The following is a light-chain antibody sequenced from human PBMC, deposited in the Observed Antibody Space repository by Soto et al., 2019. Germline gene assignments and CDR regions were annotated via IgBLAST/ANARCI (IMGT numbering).Light chain of an antibody. V-gene: IGLV4-69*01. Sequence: QSVLTQSPSASASLGASVKLTCTLSSGHSNYVIAWHQQQPEKGPRYLMKVNSEGSHNKGDGIPDRFSGSGSGAERHLTISSLQSEDEADYYCQTWDTGIQVFGGGTKLTVL. J-gene: IGLJ3*02. CDR1: SGHSNYV. CDR2: VNSEGSH. CDR3: QTWDTGIQV.